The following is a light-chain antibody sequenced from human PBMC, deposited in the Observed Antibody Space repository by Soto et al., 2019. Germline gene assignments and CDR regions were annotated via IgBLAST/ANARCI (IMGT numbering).Light chain of an antibody. Sequence: QSALTQPASVSGSPGQSITISCTGSSDDVGGYDYVSWYQHHPGKAPKLMIYEVNNRPSGVSNRFSGSKSGNTASLTISGLQAEDEADYFCSSYTSSNTYVFGTGTKVTVL. CDR2: EVN. J-gene: IGLJ1*01. CDR3: SSYTSSNTYV. CDR1: SDDVGGYDY. V-gene: IGLV2-14*01.